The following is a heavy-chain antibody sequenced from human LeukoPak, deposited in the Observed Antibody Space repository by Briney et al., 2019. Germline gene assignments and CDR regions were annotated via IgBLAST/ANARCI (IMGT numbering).Heavy chain of an antibody. Sequence: PGGSLRLSCAASGCTFSSYEMNWVRQAPGKGLEWISYISSSGSTVYYADSVKGRFTISRDNAKNSLYLQMNSLRAEYTAVYYCASSSGWYGWGQGTLVTVSS. CDR3: ASSSGWYG. J-gene: IGHJ4*02. V-gene: IGHV3-48*03. CDR1: GCTFSSYE. CDR2: ISSSGSTV. D-gene: IGHD6-19*01.